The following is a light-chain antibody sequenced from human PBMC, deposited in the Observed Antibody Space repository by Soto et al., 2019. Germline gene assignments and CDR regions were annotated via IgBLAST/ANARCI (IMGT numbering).Light chain of an antibody. Sequence: DIQMTQSPSSLSASVGDRVTITCRASQSISTYLNWYQQKPGRAPNLLIYAASILQSGVPSRFSGSGSGADFTLTISSLQPEDFVTYYCQQSYTTPCTFGQGTKVDIK. CDR1: QSISTY. V-gene: IGKV1-39*01. CDR3: QQSYTTPCT. J-gene: IGKJ2*02. CDR2: AAS.